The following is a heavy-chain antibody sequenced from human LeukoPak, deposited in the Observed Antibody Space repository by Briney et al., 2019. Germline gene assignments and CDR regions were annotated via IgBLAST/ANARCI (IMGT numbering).Heavy chain of an antibody. D-gene: IGHD4-17*01. CDR3: ARGLGFSDYDAFDI. V-gene: IGHV1-8*01. J-gene: IGHJ3*02. Sequence: ASVKASCKASGYTFTSYDINWVRQATGQGLEWMGWMNPNSGNTGYAQKFQGRVTMTRNTSISTAYMELSSLRSEDTAVYYCARGLGFSDYDAFDIWGQGTMVTVSS. CDR2: MNPNSGNT. CDR1: GYTFTSYD.